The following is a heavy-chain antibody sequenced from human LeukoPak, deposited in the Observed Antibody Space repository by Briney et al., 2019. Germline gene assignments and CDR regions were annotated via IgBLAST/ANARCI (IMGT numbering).Heavy chain of an antibody. V-gene: IGHV4-61*01. CDR3: ARVLRGYSGYDYYFDY. CDR2: IYYSGST. Sequence: SETLSLTCTVSGFSVSSGSYYWSWIRQPPGKGLEWIGYIYYSGSTNYNPSLKSRVTISVDTSKNQFSLKLSSVTAADTAVYYCARVLRGYSGYDYYFDYWGQGTLVTVSS. J-gene: IGHJ4*02. D-gene: IGHD5-12*01. CDR1: GFSVSSGSYY.